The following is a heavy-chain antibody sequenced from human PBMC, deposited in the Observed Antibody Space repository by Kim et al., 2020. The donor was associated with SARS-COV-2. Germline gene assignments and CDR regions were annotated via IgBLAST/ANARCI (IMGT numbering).Heavy chain of an antibody. CDR2: INPSGGST. D-gene: IGHD4-17*01. CDR3: ARDGYGDYEENAFDI. V-gene: IGHV1-46*01. Sequence: ASVKVSCKASGYTFTSYYMHWVRQAPGQGLEWMGIINPSGGSTSYAQKFQGRVTMTRDTSTSTVYMELSSLRSEDTAVYYCARDGYGDYEENAFDIWGQGTMVTVSS. CDR1: GYTFTSYY. J-gene: IGHJ3*02.